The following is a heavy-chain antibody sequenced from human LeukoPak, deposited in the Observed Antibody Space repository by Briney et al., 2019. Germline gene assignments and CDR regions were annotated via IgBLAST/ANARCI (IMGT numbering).Heavy chain of an antibody. CDR3: ATDRSYDILTGPQLDY. Sequence: ASVKVSCKVSGYXLTELSIHWVRQAPGKGLEWMGGFDPEDGETIYAQKFQGRVTMTEDTSTDTAYMELSSLRSEDTAVYYCATDRSYDILTGPQLDYWGQGTLVTVSS. CDR1: GYXLTELS. J-gene: IGHJ4*02. V-gene: IGHV1-24*01. D-gene: IGHD3-9*01. CDR2: FDPEDGET.